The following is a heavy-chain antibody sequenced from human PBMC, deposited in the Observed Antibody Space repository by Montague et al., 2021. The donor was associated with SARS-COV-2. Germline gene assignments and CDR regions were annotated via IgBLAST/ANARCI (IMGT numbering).Heavy chain of an antibody. J-gene: IGHJ6*02. Sequence: SETLSLTCTVSGDSISSSSHFWSWFRQLPGQRLEWIASISYTGITYSNPSLKSRVIISVDTSKNHFSLNLRSVTAADTAVYFCALGSGYAVGILYYYPYGLDVWGQGTTVTVSS. V-gene: IGHV4-39*07. CDR1: GDSISSSSHF. D-gene: IGHD3-22*01. CDR2: ISYTGIT. CDR3: ALGSGYAVGILYYYPYGLDV.